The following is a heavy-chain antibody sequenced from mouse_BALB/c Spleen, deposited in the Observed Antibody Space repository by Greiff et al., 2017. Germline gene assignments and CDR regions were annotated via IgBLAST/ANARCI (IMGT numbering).Heavy chain of an antibody. J-gene: IGHJ4*01. CDR1: GYAFSSYW. V-gene: IGHV1-80*01. CDR3: ARSGTGYAMDY. D-gene: IGHD3-3*01. Sequence: VQLQQSGAELVRPGSSVKISCKASGYAFSSYWMNWVKQRPGQGLEWIGQIYPGDGDTNYNGKFKGKATLTADKSSSTAYMQLSNLTSEDSAVYFCARSGTGYAMDYWGQGTSVTVSS. CDR2: IYPGDGDT.